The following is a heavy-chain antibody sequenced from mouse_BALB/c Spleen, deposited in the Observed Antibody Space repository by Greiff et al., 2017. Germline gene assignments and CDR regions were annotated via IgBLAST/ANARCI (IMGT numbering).Heavy chain of an antibody. CDR2: IWSGGST. Sequence: VKLMESGPGLVQPSQSLSITCTVSGFSLTSYGVHWVRQSPGKGLEWLGVIWSGGSTDYNAAFISRLSISKDNSKSQVFFKMNSLQANDTAIYYCARNRGPYYAMDYWGQGTSVTVSS. V-gene: IGHV2-2*02. CDR1: GFSLTSYG. J-gene: IGHJ4*01. CDR3: ARNRGPYYAMDY. D-gene: IGHD3-3*01.